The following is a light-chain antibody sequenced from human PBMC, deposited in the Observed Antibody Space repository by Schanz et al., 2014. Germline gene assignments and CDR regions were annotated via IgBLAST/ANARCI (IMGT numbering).Light chain of an antibody. Sequence: QSALTQPASVSGSPGQSITISCTGTSSDIGAYNHVSWYQQHPGKAPKLMIYDVSDRPSGVSNRFSGSKSGNTASLTISGLQADDEADYSCSAYTTINTIVFGGGTKLTVL. CDR2: DVS. J-gene: IGLJ2*01. CDR3: SAYTTINTIV. V-gene: IGLV2-14*03. CDR1: SSDIGAYNH.